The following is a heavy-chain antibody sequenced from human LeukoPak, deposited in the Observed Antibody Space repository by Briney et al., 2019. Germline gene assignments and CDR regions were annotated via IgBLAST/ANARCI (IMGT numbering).Heavy chain of an antibody. V-gene: IGHV4-61*02. CDR1: GGSISSGSYY. CDR2: ISASGST. Sequence: NPSQTLSLTCTVSGGSISSGSYYWSWIRQPAGGGLEWIGRISASGSTNYNPSLKSRVTISLDTSKNQFSLKLSSVTAADTAVYYCARWGVGNPGGYYFDYWGQGTLVTVSS. J-gene: IGHJ4*02. CDR3: ARWGVGNPGGYYFDY. D-gene: IGHD3-10*01.